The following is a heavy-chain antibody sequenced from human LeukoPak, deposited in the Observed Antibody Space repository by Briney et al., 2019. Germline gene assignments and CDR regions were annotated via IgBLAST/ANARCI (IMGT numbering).Heavy chain of an antibody. CDR2: INPNSGGT. CDR3: ATGRISGGAFDI. Sequence: ASVKVSCKASGYTFTGYYMHWVRQAPGQGLEWMGWINPNSGGTNYAQKFQDRVNMTEDTSTDTAYMELSSLRSEDTAVYYCATGRISGGAFDIWDQGTMVTVSS. D-gene: IGHD2/OR15-2a*01. V-gene: IGHV1-2*02. CDR1: GYTFTGYY. J-gene: IGHJ3*02.